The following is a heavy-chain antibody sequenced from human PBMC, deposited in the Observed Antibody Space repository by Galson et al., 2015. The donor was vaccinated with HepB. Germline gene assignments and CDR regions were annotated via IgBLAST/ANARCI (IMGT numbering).Heavy chain of an antibody. CDR2: IWYDGSNK. J-gene: IGHJ6*02. Sequence: SLRLSCAASGFTFSSYGMHWVRQAPGKGLEWVAVIWYDGSNKYYADSVKGRFTISRDNSKNTLYLQMNSLRAEDTAVYYCARDLRWYYDSSGYQNYYYYYGMDVWGQGTTVTVSS. V-gene: IGHV3-33*01. CDR1: GFTFSSYG. CDR3: ARDLRWYYDSSGYQNYYYYYGMDV. D-gene: IGHD3-22*01.